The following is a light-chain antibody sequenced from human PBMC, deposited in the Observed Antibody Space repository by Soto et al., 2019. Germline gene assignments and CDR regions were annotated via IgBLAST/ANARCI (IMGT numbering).Light chain of an antibody. Sequence: EIVLTQSPGTLSLSPGERATLSCRASQSVSSSFLAWYQQKPGQAPRLLIYGASIRATGIPDRFSGSGSGTDFTLTISRLEREDFAVYYCQQYGSSPPWTFGQGTKVEIK. J-gene: IGKJ1*01. CDR2: GAS. V-gene: IGKV3-20*01. CDR3: QQYGSSPPWT. CDR1: QSVSSSF.